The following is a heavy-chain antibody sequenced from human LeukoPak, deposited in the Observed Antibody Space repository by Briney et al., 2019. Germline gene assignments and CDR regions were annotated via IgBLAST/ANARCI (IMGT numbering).Heavy chain of an antibody. V-gene: IGHV3-66*01. Sequence: GGSLRLSCAASGLAVTNNYMTWVRQAPGKGLEWVSVIYSGGRTSYAASVKGRFTISRDNAKNTVYIQVSGLKVDDSAVYYCARGTSSGYYRTEAFDLWGQGTMVTVSS. J-gene: IGHJ3*01. D-gene: IGHD3-22*01. CDR3: ARGTSSGYYRTEAFDL. CDR1: GLAVTNNY. CDR2: IYSGGRT.